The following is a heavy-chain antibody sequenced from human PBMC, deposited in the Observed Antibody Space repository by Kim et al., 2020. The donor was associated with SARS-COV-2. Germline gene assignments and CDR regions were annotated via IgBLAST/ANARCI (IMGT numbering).Heavy chain of an antibody. Sequence: GGSLRLSCAASGFRVSYYYMSWVRQAPGKGLEWVSDINSDGSSLKCESSGSRRFIISRDNTNKSLLLLINRLAQEATAEYYGMREKSMRGYGDQVMDDWG. CDR3: MREKSMRGYGDQVMDD. CDR2: INSDGSSL. D-gene: IGHD2-15*01. V-gene: IGHV3-11*01. CDR1: GFRVSYYY. J-gene: IGHJ6*03.